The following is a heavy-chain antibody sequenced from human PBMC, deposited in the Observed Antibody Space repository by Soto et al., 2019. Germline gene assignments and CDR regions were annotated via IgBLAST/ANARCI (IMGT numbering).Heavy chain of an antibody. Sequence: ASVKVSCKASGYTFTSYYMHWVRQAPGQGLEWMGIINPSGGSTSYAQKFQGRVTMTRDTSTSTVYMELSSLRSEDTAVYYCARDGNYGSGSYFPPRYYMDVWGKGTTVTVSS. J-gene: IGHJ6*03. V-gene: IGHV1-46*03. CDR3: ARDGNYGSGSYFPPRYYMDV. CDR1: GYTFTSYY. D-gene: IGHD3-10*01. CDR2: INPSGGST.